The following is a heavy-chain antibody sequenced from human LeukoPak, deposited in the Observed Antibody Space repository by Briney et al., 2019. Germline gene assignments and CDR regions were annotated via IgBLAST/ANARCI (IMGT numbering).Heavy chain of an antibody. D-gene: IGHD6-19*01. Sequence: PGRSLRLSCAASGFTFSSYAMHWVRQAPGKGLEWVAVISYDGSNKYYADSVKGRFTISRDNSKNTLYLQMNSLRAEDTAVYYCARVEQWLHYYYYYYMDVWGKGTTVTVSS. J-gene: IGHJ6*03. CDR2: ISYDGSNK. CDR1: GFTFSSYA. V-gene: IGHV3-30*04. CDR3: ARVEQWLHYYYYYYMDV.